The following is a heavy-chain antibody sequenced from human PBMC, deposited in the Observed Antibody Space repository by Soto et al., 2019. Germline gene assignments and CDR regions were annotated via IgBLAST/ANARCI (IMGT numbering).Heavy chain of an antibody. CDR3: ARDINEGGY. CDR2: ISYDGSNK. D-gene: IGHD1-1*01. Sequence: PGGSLRLSCAASGFPFSAYWMNWVRQSPGKGLEWVAVISYDGSNKYYADSVKGRFTISRDNSKNTLYLQMNSLRAEDTAVYYCARDINEGGYWGQGTLFTVSS. V-gene: IGHV3-30*19. CDR1: GFPFSAYW. J-gene: IGHJ4*02.